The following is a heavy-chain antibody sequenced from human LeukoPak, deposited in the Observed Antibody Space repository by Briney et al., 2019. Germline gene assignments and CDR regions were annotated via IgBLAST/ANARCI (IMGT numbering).Heavy chain of an antibody. CDR1: GFTFSSYS. J-gene: IGHJ4*02. V-gene: IGHV3-48*01. Sequence: GGSLRLSCAASGFTFSSYSMNWVRQAPGKGLEWVSYISSSSSTIYYADSVRGRFTISRDNAKNSLYLQMNSLRAEDTAVYFCAKSRSGSANWALQIFDNWGQGTLVTVSS. CDR2: ISSSSSTI. CDR3: AKSRSGSANWALQIFDN. D-gene: IGHD1-1*01.